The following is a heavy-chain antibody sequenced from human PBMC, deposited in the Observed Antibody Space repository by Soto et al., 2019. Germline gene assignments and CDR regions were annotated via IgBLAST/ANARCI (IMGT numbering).Heavy chain of an antibody. CDR1: GYTFTSYG. CDR2: ISAYNGNT. V-gene: IGHV1-18*01. CDR3: ARVITMVRGVPSHAFDI. Sequence: GASVKVSCEASGYTFTSYGISWVRQAPGQGLEWMGWISAYNGNTNYAQKLQGRVTMTTDTSTSTAYMELRSLRSDDTAVYYCARVITMVRGVPSHAFDIWGQGTMVTVSS. J-gene: IGHJ3*02. D-gene: IGHD3-10*01.